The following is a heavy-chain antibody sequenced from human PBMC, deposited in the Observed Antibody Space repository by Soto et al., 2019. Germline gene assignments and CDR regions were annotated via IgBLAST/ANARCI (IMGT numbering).Heavy chain of an antibody. Sequence: PGGPLRLSCAASGFTFSTYWMHWVRQAQGKGLVWVARINSDGSSTTYADFVKGRFTISRDNAKNTLYLQMNSLRDEDTAVYYCARVDYGGRWGLGTLVTVSS. CDR2: INSDGSST. J-gene: IGHJ4*02. V-gene: IGHV3-74*01. D-gene: IGHD4-17*01. CDR3: ARVDYGGR. CDR1: GFTFSTYW.